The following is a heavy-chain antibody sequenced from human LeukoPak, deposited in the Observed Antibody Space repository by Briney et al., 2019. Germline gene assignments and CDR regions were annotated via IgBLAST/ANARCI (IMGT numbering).Heavy chain of an antibody. V-gene: IGHV4-4*07. CDR1: GGSISSYY. J-gene: IGHJ4*02. Sequence: PSETLSLTCTVSGGSISSYYWSWIRQPAGKGLEWIGHIYTSGSTNYNPSLKSRVTMSVDTSKNQFSLKLSSVTAADTAVYYCASVRITMVRGANWNYFDYWGQGTLVTVSS. CDR2: IYTSGST. CDR3: ASVRITMVRGANWNYFDY. D-gene: IGHD3-10*01.